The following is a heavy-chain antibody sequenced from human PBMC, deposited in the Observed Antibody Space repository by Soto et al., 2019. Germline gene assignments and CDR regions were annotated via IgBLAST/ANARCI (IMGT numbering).Heavy chain of an antibody. J-gene: IGHJ4*02. CDR3: ARVRHHYGWGSRGFFDY. CDR1: GFNFSSYG. CDR2: IWNDGSNK. Sequence: QVQLVEAGGGVVQPGRSLRISCAASGFNFSSYGMHWVRQAPGKGLEWVTVIWNDGSNKYYADSVKGRFTVSRDNSKNTLYLQMDSLRADDTGLYYCARVRHHYGWGSRGFFDYWGQGTRVSVSS. V-gene: IGHV3-33*08. D-gene: IGHD3-10*01.